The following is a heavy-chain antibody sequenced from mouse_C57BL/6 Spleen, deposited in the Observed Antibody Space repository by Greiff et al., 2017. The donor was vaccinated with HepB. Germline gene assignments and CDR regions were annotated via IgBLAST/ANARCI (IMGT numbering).Heavy chain of an antibody. CDR1: GYTFTSYW. D-gene: IGHD2-1*01. V-gene: IGHV1-64*01. CDR2: IHPNSGST. Sequence: QVQLKQPGAELVKPGASVKLSCKASGYTFTSYWMHWVKQRPGQGLEWIGMIHPNSGSTNYNEKFKSKATLTVDKSSSTAYMQLSSLTSEDSAVYYCAPNYRWYFDVWGTGTTVTVSS. CDR3: APNYRWYFDV. J-gene: IGHJ1*03.